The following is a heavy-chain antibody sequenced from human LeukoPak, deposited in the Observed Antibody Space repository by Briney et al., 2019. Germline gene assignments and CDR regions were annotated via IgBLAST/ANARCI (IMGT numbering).Heavy chain of an antibody. CDR3: ARLDCSGGSCYRSPFDP. D-gene: IGHD2-15*01. CDR1: GGSISYHY. V-gene: IGHV4-59*11. CDR2: IYYSGSS. Sequence: SETLSLTCTVSGGSISYHYWSWIRQSPGKGLEWIGSIYYSGSSNYNPSLKSRVTISVDTSKNQSSLKLTSVTAADTAVYYCARLDCSGGSCYRSPFDPWGQGTLVTVSS. J-gene: IGHJ5*02.